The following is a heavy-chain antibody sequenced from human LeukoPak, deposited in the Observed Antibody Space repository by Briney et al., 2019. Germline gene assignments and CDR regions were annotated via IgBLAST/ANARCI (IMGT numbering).Heavy chain of an antibody. CDR2: IYYSGST. Sequence: SETLSLTCTVSGGSISSGGYYWSWIRQHPGKGLEWIGYIYYSGSTYYNPSLKSRVTISVDTSKNQFSLKLSSVTAADTAVYYCASSRYYDFWSGYYHQNWFDPWGQGTLVTVSS. J-gene: IGHJ5*02. CDR3: ASSRYYDFWSGYYHQNWFDP. CDR1: GGSISSGGYY. V-gene: IGHV4-31*03. D-gene: IGHD3-3*01.